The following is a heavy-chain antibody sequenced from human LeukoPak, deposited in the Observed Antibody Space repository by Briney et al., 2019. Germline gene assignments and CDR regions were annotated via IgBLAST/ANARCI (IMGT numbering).Heavy chain of an antibody. D-gene: IGHD3-22*01. Sequence: SETLSLTCTVSGGSISSSSYYWGWIRQPPGKGLEWIGSIYYSGSTYYNPSLKSRVTISVDTSKNQFSLKLSSVTAADTAVYYCARDRITMIVVVIPYAFDIWGQGTMVTVSS. J-gene: IGHJ3*02. CDR1: GGSISSSSYY. CDR2: IYYSGST. V-gene: IGHV4-39*07. CDR3: ARDRITMIVVVIPYAFDI.